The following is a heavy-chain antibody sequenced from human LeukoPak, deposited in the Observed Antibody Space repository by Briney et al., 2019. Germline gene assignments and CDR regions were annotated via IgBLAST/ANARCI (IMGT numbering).Heavy chain of an antibody. Sequence: PSETLSLTCSLSGGSVSNRSYYWGWVRQPPGKGLEWIGFDYYSGITHYNLSLKSQVSISADTSNKQFSLRLTSVTAKDTAIYFCARATARYMDVWGTGITVTVSS. CDR1: GGSVSNRSYY. D-gene: IGHD1-26*01. V-gene: IGHV4-39*01. J-gene: IGHJ6*03. CDR3: ARATARYMDV. CDR2: DYYSGIT.